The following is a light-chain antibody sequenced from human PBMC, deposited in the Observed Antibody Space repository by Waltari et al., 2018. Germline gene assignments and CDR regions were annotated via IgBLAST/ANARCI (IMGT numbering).Light chain of an antibody. CDR3: ASWDGSLAAYV. Sequence: QSVLTQPPSASGTPGQRVTIPCSGGASNIASNAVNWYQHLPGAAPKLVILNNSQRPSGISDRFSGSTSGASASLAISGLQSDDEADYYCASWDGSLAAYVFGGGTKVTV. J-gene: IGLJ1*01. V-gene: IGLV1-44*01. CDR2: NNS. CDR1: ASNIASNA.